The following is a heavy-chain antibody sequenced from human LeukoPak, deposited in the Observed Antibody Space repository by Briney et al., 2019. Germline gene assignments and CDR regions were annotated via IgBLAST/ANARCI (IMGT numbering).Heavy chain of an antibody. D-gene: IGHD3-22*01. CDR2: VSWDGGST. CDR1: GFTFDDYT. CDR3: AKETGNSYYYDRGGFDY. J-gene: IGHJ4*02. V-gene: IGHV3-43*01. Sequence: AGGSLRLACAASGFTFDDYTMHWVRQAPGKGLEWVSLVSWDGGSTYYADSVKGRFTISRDNSKNSLYLQMNSLRTEDTALYYCAKETGNSYYYDRGGFDYWGQGTLVTVSS.